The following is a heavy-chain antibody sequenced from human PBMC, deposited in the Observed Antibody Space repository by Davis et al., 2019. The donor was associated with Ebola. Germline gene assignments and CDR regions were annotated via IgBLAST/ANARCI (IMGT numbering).Heavy chain of an antibody. CDR2: ISSSSSYI. V-gene: IGHV3-21*01. CDR1: GFTFSSYS. D-gene: IGHD3-10*01. Sequence: GESLKISCAASGFTFSSYSMNWVRQAPGKGLEWVSSISSSSSYIYYADSVKGRFTISRDNSKNTLYLQMNSLRGEDTAVYYCARDHLLYFGSGSLDVWGRGTTVTVSS. CDR3: ARDHLLYFGSGSLDV. J-gene: IGHJ6*02.